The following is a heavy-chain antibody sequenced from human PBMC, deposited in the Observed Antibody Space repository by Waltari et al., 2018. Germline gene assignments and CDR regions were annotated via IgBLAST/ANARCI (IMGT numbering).Heavy chain of an antibody. CDR1: GDTFSSYA. CDR2: IIPVLGRT. D-gene: IGHD1-26*01. CDR3: ARGPIVGATFDY. V-gene: IGHV1-69*11. J-gene: IGHJ4*02. Sequence: QVQLVQSGAEVKKPGSSVRVSCKASGDTFSSYAISWVRQAPGQGLEWMGGIIPVLGRTSYAQRFEGRVTVTADESTNTAYMDLTSLRSEDTAMYYCARGPIVGATFDYRGQGTLVTVSS.